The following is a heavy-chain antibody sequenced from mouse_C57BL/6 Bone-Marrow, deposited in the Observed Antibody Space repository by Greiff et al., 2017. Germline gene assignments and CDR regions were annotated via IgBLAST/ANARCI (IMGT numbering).Heavy chain of an antibody. CDR2: IYPRSGNT. CDR1: GYTFTSYG. V-gene: IGHV1-81*01. CDR3: ASPYYYGSGFAY. D-gene: IGHD1-1*01. J-gene: IGHJ3*01. Sequence: VQLQQSGAELARPGASVKLSCKASGYTFTSYGISWVKQRTGQGLEWIGEIYPRSGNTYYNEKFKGKATLTADKSSSTAYMELRSLTSEDSAVYFCASPYYYGSGFAYWGQGTLVTVSA.